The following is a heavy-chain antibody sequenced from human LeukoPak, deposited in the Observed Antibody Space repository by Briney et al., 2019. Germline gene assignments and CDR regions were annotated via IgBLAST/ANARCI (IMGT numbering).Heavy chain of an antibody. J-gene: IGHJ4*02. CDR1: GFTFSSYA. V-gene: IGHV3-23*01. D-gene: IGHD6-19*01. CDR2: ISGSGGST. Sequence: GGSLRLSCAASGFTFSSYAMSWVRQAPGKGLEWVSAISGSGGSTYYADSVKGRFTISRDNSKNTLYLQMNSLRAEDTAVYYCAKDVHVYSSGWYENYFDYWGQGTLVTVSS. CDR3: AKDVHVYSSGWYENYFDY.